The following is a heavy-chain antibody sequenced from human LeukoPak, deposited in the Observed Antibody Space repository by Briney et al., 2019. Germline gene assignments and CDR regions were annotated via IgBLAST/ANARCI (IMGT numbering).Heavy chain of an antibody. CDR2: ISSGSTTI. J-gene: IGHJ4*02. D-gene: IGHD2-21*01. CDR3: ARVDGVCGCSLDY. V-gene: IGHV3-48*01. Sequence: GGSRRLSCVASGFTFNSYAMNWVRQAPGKGLEWVSYISSGSTTIKYADSVKGRFTISRDNARNSLYLQMNSLRAEDTAVYYCARVDGVCGCSLDYWGQGTLVTVSS. CDR1: GFTFNSYA.